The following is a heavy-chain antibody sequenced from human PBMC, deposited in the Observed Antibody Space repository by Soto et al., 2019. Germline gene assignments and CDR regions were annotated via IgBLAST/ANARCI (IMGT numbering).Heavy chain of an antibody. D-gene: IGHD4-17*01. CDR3: ASGVAADYGDYGYFQH. J-gene: IGHJ1*01. CDR1: GYSFRDYI. V-gene: IGHV1-18*01. CDR2: LAPYNGNT. Sequence: QVQLVQSGAEVKKPGASVKVSCKTSGYSFRDYIISWVRQAPGQGLEWLGWLAPYNGNTKNAQKIQGRVTMTIDTSTSTAYMELRSLTSDDTAVYYCASGVAADYGDYGYFQHWGQGTLVTVSS.